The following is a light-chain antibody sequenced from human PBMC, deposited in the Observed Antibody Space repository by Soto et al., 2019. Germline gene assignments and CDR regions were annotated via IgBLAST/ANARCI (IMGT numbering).Light chain of an antibody. CDR3: SSYGGGKTYVL. CDR1: SSDVGAYNY. Sequence: QSALTQPPSASGSPGQSVTISCTGTSSDVGAYNYVSWYQQHPGKAPKLIIYEVTKRPSGVPDRFSGSKSGSTASLTVSGLQAEDEADYYCSSYGGGKTYVLLGGGTKVTVL. J-gene: IGLJ2*01. CDR2: EVT. V-gene: IGLV2-8*01.